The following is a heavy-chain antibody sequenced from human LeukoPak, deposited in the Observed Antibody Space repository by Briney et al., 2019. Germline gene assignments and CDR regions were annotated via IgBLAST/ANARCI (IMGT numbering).Heavy chain of an antibody. CDR2: ISGSGAST. V-gene: IGHV3-23*01. CDR1: GFTFGSYA. Sequence: GGSLRLSCAASGFTFGSYAMTWVRQAPGKGLQWVSGISGSGASTYYADSVRGRFTISRDDPKNTLYLQMNSLRAEDTAVYYCAKNPTYGSGSYSFDYWGQGTLVTVSS. CDR3: AKNPTYGSGSYSFDY. J-gene: IGHJ4*02. D-gene: IGHD3-10*01.